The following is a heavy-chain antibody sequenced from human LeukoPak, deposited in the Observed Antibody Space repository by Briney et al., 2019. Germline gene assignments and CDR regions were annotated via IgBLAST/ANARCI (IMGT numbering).Heavy chain of an antibody. CDR3: ATGERHDFWSGYYTGLSWFDP. V-gene: IGHV4-34*01. Sequence: PSETLSLTCAVYGGSFSGYYWSWIRDPPGTGLEWIGEINHSGSTNYNPSLKSRVTISVDTSKNQFSLKLSSVTAADTAVYYWATGERHDFWSGYYTGLSWFDPWGQGTLVTVSS. CDR1: GGSFSGYY. D-gene: IGHD3-3*01. J-gene: IGHJ5*02. CDR2: INHSGST.